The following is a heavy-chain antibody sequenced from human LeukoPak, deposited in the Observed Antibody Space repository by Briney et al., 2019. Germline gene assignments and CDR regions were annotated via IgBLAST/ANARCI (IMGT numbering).Heavy chain of an antibody. CDR1: GASVSGKF. Sequence: SETLSLTCTVSGASVSGKFWSWIRHSPGNGLEWIGLIYYSGTTKFNPSLEGRVAMSVDTSNNQFSLSLNSVTTADTAVYFCAGGGDWLPEYWGHGTQVIVSS. J-gene: IGHJ4*01. V-gene: IGHV4-59*02. CDR3: AGGGDWLPEY. D-gene: IGHD3/OR15-3a*01. CDR2: IYYSGTT.